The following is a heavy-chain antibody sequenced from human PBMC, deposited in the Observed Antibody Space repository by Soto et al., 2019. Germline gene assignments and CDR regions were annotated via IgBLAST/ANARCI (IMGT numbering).Heavy chain of an antibody. D-gene: IGHD3-22*01. Sequence: ASVKVSCKASGYTFTSYAMNWVRQAPGQGLEWMGRINTNTGNPTYAQGFTGRFVFSLDTSVSTAYLQICSLKAEDTAVYYCARDLEEYYDSSGYSPDAFDIWGQGTMVTVSS. CDR3: ARDLEEYYDSSGYSPDAFDI. J-gene: IGHJ3*02. V-gene: IGHV7-4-1*01. CDR1: GYTFTSYA. CDR2: INTNTGNP.